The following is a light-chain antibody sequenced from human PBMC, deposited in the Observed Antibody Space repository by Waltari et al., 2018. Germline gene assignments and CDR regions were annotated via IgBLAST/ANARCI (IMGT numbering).Light chain of an antibody. CDR1: SSDVGGYNY. CDR3: CSYAGSYTWV. Sequence: QSALTQPRSVSGSPGQSVTISCTGTSSDVGGYNYVSWYQQHPGKAPKLMIYDVRKRPSGFPDRFSGSKSGNTASLTISGLQAEDEADYYCCSYAGSYTWVFGGGTKLTVL. V-gene: IGLV2-11*01. J-gene: IGLJ3*02. CDR2: DVR.